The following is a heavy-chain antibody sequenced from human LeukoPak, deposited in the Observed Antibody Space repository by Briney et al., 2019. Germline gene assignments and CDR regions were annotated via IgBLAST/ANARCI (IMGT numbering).Heavy chain of an antibody. CDR1: GGSISSSSYY. J-gene: IGHJ4*02. Sequence: PSETLSLACTVSGGSISSSSYYWGWIRQPPGKGLEWIGSIHYSGTTYYNPSLKCRVTISVDTSKNQFSLKLSSVTAADTAVYYCARPGEGSGYSSSRIDYWGQGTLVTVSS. CDR3: ARPGEGSGYSSSRIDY. V-gene: IGHV4-39*01. D-gene: IGHD6-13*01. CDR2: IHYSGTT.